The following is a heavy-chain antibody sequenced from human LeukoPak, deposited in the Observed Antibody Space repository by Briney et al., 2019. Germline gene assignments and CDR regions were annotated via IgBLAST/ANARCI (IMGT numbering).Heavy chain of an antibody. J-gene: IGHJ5*02. Sequence: SETLSLTRTVSGGSMTNQYWSWIRQPPGKGLEWIGYIFKGGITNYDPSLKSRATVSADTSKNQFSLKLTSVTAADTAVYYCARKVQGWFDLWGQGTLVTVSS. CDR2: IFKGGIT. V-gene: IGHV4-59*11. CDR1: GGSMTNQY. CDR3: ARKVQGWFDL. D-gene: IGHD3-10*01.